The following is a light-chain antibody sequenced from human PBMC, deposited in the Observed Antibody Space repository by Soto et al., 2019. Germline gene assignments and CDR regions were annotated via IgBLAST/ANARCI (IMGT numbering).Light chain of an antibody. CDR2: GNS. V-gene: IGLV1-40*01. J-gene: IGLJ2*01. CDR3: QSYASSLV. Sequence: QSVLTQPPSVSGAPGQRVTISGTGSSSNIGAGYDVHWYQQLPGTAPKLLIYGNSNRPSGVPDRFSGSKSGTSASLAITGLQAEDEADYYCQSYASSLVFGGGTKVTVL. CDR1: SSNIGAGYD.